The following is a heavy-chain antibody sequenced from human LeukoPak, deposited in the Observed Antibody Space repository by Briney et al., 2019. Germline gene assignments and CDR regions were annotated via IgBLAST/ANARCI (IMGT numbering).Heavy chain of an antibody. CDR1: GGSISSGGYY. Sequence: SETLSLTCTVSGGSISSGGYYWSWIRQHPGKGLGWIGYIYYSGSTYYNPSLKSRVTISVDTSKNQFSLKLSSVTAADTAVYYCAVRRFGENAFDIWGQGTMVTVSS. D-gene: IGHD3-10*01. CDR3: AVRRFGENAFDI. V-gene: IGHV4-31*03. J-gene: IGHJ3*02. CDR2: IYYSGST.